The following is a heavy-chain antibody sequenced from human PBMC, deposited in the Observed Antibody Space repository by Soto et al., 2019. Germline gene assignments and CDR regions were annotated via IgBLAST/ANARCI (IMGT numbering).Heavy chain of an antibody. D-gene: IGHD6-19*01. CDR1: GYVFTNYA. CDR3: ATASSGWSYYFDY. Sequence: GASVKVCCKSSGYVFTNYAVHWVRQAPGKGVEWMGCFDTEDGETIYAQTFQGRVTMTEDTSTDTAYMELSSLRSEDTAVYYCATASSGWSYYFDYWGQGTLVTVSS. V-gene: IGHV1-24*01. CDR2: FDTEDGET. J-gene: IGHJ4*02.